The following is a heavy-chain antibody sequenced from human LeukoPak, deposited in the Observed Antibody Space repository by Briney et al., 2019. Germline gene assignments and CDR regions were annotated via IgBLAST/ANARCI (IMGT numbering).Heavy chain of an antibody. CDR3: ARHSIYDYGDYSSRWLARWFDP. Sequence: PSETLSLTCAVSGGSISSGGYSWSWIRQPPGKGLEWIVYIYHSGSTYYNPSLKSRVTISVDRSKNQFSLKLSSVTAADTAVYYCARHSIYDYGDYSSRWLARWFDPWGQGTLVTVSS. V-gene: IGHV4-30-2*01. J-gene: IGHJ5*02. CDR2: IYHSGST. CDR1: GGSISSGGYS. D-gene: IGHD4-17*01.